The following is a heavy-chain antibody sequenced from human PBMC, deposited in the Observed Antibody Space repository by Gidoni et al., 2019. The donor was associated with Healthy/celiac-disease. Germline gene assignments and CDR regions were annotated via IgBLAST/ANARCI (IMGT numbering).Heavy chain of an antibody. D-gene: IGHD5-12*01. CDR3: ARGRGMATTKAGAPRFDY. V-gene: IGHV4-34*01. CDR1: GGSFSGYY. J-gene: IGHJ4*02. CDR2: INHSGST. Sequence: QVQLQQWGAGLLKPSETLSLTCAVYGGSFSGYYWSWIRQPPGKGLEWIGEINHSGSTNYNPSLKSRVTISVDTSKNQFSLKLSSVTAADTAVYYCARGRGMATTKAGAPRFDYWGQGTLVTVSS.